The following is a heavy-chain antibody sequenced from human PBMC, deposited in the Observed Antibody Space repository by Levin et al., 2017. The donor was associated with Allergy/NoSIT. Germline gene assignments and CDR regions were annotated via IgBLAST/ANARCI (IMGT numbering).Heavy chain of an antibody. D-gene: IGHD3-9*01. Sequence: GESLKISCAASGFTFSSYAMSWVRQAPGKGLEWVSAISGSGGSTYYADSVKGRFTISRDNSKNTLYLQMNSLRAEDTAVYYCAKAAERLVIMEHFDYWGQGTLVTVSS. V-gene: IGHV3-23*01. CDR1: GFTFSSYA. J-gene: IGHJ4*02. CDR2: ISGSGGST. CDR3: AKAAERLVIMEHFDY.